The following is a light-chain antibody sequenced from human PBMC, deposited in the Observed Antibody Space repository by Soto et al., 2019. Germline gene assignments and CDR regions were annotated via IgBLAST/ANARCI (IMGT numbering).Light chain of an antibody. CDR1: QDLRKY. CDR2: GAS. J-gene: IGKJ3*01. Sequence: DIQMTQSPSSLSASVGDRVTITCQASQDLRKYLNWYQQKPGRAPKLLIYGASNLETGVPSRFSGSGYWTDFTFTISSLQPEDIATYYCQHYDHLPPFTFGPGTKVAIK. CDR3: QHYDHLPPFT. V-gene: IGKV1-33*01.